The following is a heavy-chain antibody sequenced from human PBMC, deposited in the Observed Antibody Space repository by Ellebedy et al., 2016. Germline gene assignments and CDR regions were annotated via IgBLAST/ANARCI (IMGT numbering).Heavy chain of an antibody. D-gene: IGHD2-21*01. CDR2: VYYTGTT. J-gene: IGHJ5*02. CDR3: TRTSPQIAEFDP. V-gene: IGHV4-59*01. CDR1: GGSLSGYY. Sequence: SETLSLTCTVSGGSLSGYYWSWIRQAPGQGLEWIGCVYYTGTTRYNPSLQSRLTISLDTSKNQFALKLNSLTAADTAVYYCTRTSPQIAEFDPWGQGTLVTVAS.